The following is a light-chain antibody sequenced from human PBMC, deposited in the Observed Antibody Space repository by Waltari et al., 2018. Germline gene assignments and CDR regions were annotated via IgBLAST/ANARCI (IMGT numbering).Light chain of an antibody. CDR2: LGS. J-gene: IGKJ1*01. CDR1: QSLLHSNGYNY. CDR3: MQALQTPPWT. Sequence: DIVMTQSPLSLPVTPGEPASISCRYRQSLLHSNGYNYLDWYLQKPGQSPQLLIYLGSNRASGVPDRFSGSGSGTDFTLKISRVEAEDVGVYYCMQALQTPPWTFGQGTKVEIK. V-gene: IGKV2-28*01.